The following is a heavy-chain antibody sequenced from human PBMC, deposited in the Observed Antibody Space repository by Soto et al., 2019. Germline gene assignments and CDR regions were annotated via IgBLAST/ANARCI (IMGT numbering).Heavy chain of an antibody. V-gene: IGHV3-48*02. CDR1: GFIFSDYS. CDR3: ARDSSGRQYYGMDV. D-gene: IGHD3-22*01. J-gene: IGHJ6*02. Sequence: GGSLRLSCTPSGFIFSDYSMNWVRQAPGKGLEWISYITTSSSTMYYADSVKGRFTISRDNAKNSLYLQMNSLRDEDTAVYYCARDSSGRQYYGMDVWGQGTTVTVSS. CDR2: ITTSSSTM.